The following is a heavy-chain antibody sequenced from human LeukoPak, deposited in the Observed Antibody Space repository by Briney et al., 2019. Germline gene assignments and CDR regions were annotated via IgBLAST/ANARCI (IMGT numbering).Heavy chain of an antibody. D-gene: IGHD6-19*01. Sequence: QPGGSLRLSCAASGFTFSSYAMQGVRQAPGKGVEGVAVISYDGSNKYYADSVKGRFTISRDNSKNTLYLQMNSLRAEDTAVYYCATDPTRSSGWSSNYYGMDVWGQGTTVTVSS. CDR3: ATDPTRSSGWSSNYYGMDV. V-gene: IGHV3-30-3*01. CDR1: GFTFSSYA. CDR2: ISYDGSNK. J-gene: IGHJ6*02.